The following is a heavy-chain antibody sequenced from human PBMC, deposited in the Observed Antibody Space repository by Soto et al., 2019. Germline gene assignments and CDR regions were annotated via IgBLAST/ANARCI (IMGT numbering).Heavy chain of an antibody. CDR3: ARMVRSQNYYYYYMDV. CDR2: IFSNDEK. J-gene: IGHJ6*03. D-gene: IGHD3-22*01. V-gene: IGHV2-26*01. Sequence: QVTLKESGPVLVKPTETLTLTCTVSGFSLSNARMGVSWIRQPPGKALEWLAHIFSNDEKSYSTSLKSRLTITKHTSKSQVGLTMTNMDPVDTATYYCARMVRSQNYYYYYMDVWGKGTTVTVSS. CDR1: GFSLSNARMG.